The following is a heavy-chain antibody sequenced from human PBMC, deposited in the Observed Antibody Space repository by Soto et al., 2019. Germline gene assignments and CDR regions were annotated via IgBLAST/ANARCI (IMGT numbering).Heavy chain of an antibody. D-gene: IGHD1-1*01. V-gene: IGHV1-69*01. Sequence: QVQLVQSGAEVKKPGSSVKVSCKASGGTFSSYAISWVRQAPGHGLEWMGGIIPIFGTANYAQKFQGRVTITADESPSTAYMELSSLRYEDTAVYYCAIPTPRPDTTFFDYWGQGTLVTVSS. CDR3: AIPTPRPDTTFFDY. CDR1: GGTFSSYA. J-gene: IGHJ4*02. CDR2: IIPIFGTA.